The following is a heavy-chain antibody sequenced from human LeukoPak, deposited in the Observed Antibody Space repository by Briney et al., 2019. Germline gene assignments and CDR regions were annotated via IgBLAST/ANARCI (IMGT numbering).Heavy chain of an antibody. CDR3: ATVVTPGYFDY. D-gene: IGHD4-23*01. CDR1: GGSISSSSYY. Sequence: PSETLSLTCTVSGGSISSSSYYWGWIRQPPGKGLEWIGSVYYSGNTYYNPSLKSRVTISVDTSKNQFSLKLSSVTAADTAVYYCATVVTPGYFDYWGQGTLVTVSS. CDR2: VYYSGNT. J-gene: IGHJ4*02. V-gene: IGHV4-39*01.